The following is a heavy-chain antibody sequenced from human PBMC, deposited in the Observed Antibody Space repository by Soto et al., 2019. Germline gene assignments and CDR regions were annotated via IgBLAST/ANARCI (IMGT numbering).Heavy chain of an antibody. CDR3: ARAITSRITMVRGAKGYYYYYYMHF. CDR2: MNPNSGNT. V-gene: IGHV1-8*01. D-gene: IGHD3-10*01. Sequence: ASVKVSCKASGYTFTSYDINWVRQATGQGLEWMGWMNPNSGNTGYAQKFQGRVTMTRNTSISTAYMELSSLRSEDTAVYYCARAITSRITMVRGAKGYYYYYYMHFWGKATTVTVSS. CDR1: GYTFTSYD. J-gene: IGHJ6*03.